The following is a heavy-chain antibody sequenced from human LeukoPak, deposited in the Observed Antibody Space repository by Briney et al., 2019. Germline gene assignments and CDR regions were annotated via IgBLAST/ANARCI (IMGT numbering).Heavy chain of an antibody. CDR1: GFTFSNHN. D-gene: IGHD3-3*01. CDR3: ARDPYYDFWSDYGTEAFDI. CDR2: ISGSGTYI. J-gene: IGHJ3*02. Sequence: PGGSLRLSCVASGFTFSNHNMNWVRQAPGKGLEWVSSISGSGTYIYHADSLKGRFTISRDNAKNSLYLQMNSLRAEDTAVEYCARDPYYDFWSDYGTEAFDIWGQGTMVTVSS. V-gene: IGHV3-21*01.